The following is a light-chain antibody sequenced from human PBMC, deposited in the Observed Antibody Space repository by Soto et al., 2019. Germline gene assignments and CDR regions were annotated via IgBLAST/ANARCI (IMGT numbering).Light chain of an antibody. J-gene: IGKJ5*01. Sequence: EIVLTQSPVTLSLSPGERATLSCRASQSVSSYLAWYQQKPGQAPRLLIFGASSRATGIPVRFSGSGSGTDFTLTISRLEPEDFAVYYCQQRGNWPLITFGQGTRLEIK. CDR3: QQRGNWPLIT. CDR1: QSVSSY. CDR2: GAS. V-gene: IGKV3-11*01.